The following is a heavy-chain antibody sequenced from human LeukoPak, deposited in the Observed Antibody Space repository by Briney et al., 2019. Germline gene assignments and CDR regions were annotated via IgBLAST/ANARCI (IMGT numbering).Heavy chain of an antibody. J-gene: IGHJ6*02. D-gene: IGHD2-2*01. Sequence: SETLSLTCAVYGGSFSGYYWSWIRQPPEKGLEWIGEINHSGSTNYNPSLKSRVTISVDTSKNQFSLKLSSVTAADTAVYYCARGRGVVVPAAIPYYYYGMDVWGQGTTVTVSS. CDR2: INHSGST. V-gene: IGHV4-34*01. CDR3: ARGRGVVVPAAIPYYYYGMDV. CDR1: GGSFSGYY.